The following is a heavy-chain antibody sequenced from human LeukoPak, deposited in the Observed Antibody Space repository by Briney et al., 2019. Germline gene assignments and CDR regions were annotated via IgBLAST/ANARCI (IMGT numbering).Heavy chain of an antibody. V-gene: IGHV3-30*18. CDR1: GFTFSSYG. Sequence: GGSLRLSCAASGFTFSSYGMHWVRQAPGKGLEWVAVISYDGSNKYYADSVKGRFTISRDNSKNTLYLQMNSLRAEDTAVYYCAKASGSYYFNYWGQGTLVTVSS. CDR2: ISYDGSNK. D-gene: IGHD1-26*01. J-gene: IGHJ4*02. CDR3: AKASGSYYFNY.